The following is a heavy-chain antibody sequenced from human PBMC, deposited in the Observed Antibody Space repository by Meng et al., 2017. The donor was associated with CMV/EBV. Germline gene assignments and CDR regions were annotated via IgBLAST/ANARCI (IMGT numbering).Heavy chain of an antibody. CDR1: GCTFNSHG. CDR3: ARGDQGNTAKLPWETHFYCNVDV. V-gene: IGHV1-69*05. Sequence: SVNVSCKASGCTFNSHGITWVRQAPGQGLEWMGGIIPIFRTALYAQKFRGRVTITTDESTSTVYMELSSLTSEDTAVYYCARGDQGNTAKLPWETHFYCNVDVWGQGTTVTVSS. J-gene: IGHJ6*02. CDR2: IIPIFRTA. D-gene: IGHD5-18*01.